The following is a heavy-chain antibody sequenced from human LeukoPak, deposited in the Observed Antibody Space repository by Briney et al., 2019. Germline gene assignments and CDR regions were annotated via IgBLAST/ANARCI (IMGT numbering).Heavy chain of an antibody. CDR2: IYTSGST. D-gene: IGHD6-19*01. CDR3: AGVGVGWYPRTDDWFAP. CDR1: GGSINSYY. Sequence: SETLSLTCSVSGGSINSYYWSWIRQPAGKGLEWIGRIYTSGSTNYNPSLKSRVTMSVDTSKNQFSLKLSSVTAADTAVYYCAGVGVGWYPRTDDWFAPWGQGPRVTVSS. V-gene: IGHV4-4*07. J-gene: IGHJ5*02.